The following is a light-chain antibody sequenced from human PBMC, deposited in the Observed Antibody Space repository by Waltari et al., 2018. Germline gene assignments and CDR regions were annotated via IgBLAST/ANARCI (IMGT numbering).Light chain of an antibody. CDR1: QTFRSY. CDR3: QQRSNWPYT. V-gene: IGKV3-11*01. CDR2: DAS. J-gene: IGKJ2*01. Sequence: EILLTQSPATLSLSPGERATLSCRASQTFRSYLAWYQQKPGQAPRLLIFDASSRAPGIPAKSSGSGSGTDFTLTVSNLEPEDFAVYYCQQRSNWPYTFGQGTRVEIK.